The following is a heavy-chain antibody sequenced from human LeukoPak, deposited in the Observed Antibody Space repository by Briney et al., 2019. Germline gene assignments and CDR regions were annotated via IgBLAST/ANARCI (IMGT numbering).Heavy chain of an antibody. CDR1: GGSISSYY. CDR2: IYTSGST. D-gene: IGHD1-26*01. Sequence: SETLSLTCTVSGGSISSYYWSWIRQPPGKGLEWIGYIYTSGSTNYNPSLKSRVTISVDTSKNHVSLKLRSVTAADTAVYYCARHPSGSYARYFDYWGQGTLVTVSS. V-gene: IGHV4-4*09. CDR3: ARHPSGSYARYFDY. J-gene: IGHJ4*02.